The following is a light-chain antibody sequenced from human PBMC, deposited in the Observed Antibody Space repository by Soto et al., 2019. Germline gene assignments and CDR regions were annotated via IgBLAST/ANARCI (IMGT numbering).Light chain of an antibody. CDR1: QTISSGF. V-gene: IGKV3-20*01. CDR3: QQYGSSPIT. J-gene: IGKJ5*01. Sequence: EIVLTQSPGILYLSPGDRATLSCRASQTISSGFLAWYQQKPGQAPRLLIYGASSRATGIPDRFSGSGSGTDFTLTISRLEPEDFAVYYCQQYGSSPITFGQGTRLEIK. CDR2: GAS.